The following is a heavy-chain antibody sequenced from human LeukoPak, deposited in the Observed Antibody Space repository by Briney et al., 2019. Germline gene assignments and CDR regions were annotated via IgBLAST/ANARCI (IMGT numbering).Heavy chain of an antibody. J-gene: IGHJ3*02. CDR2: INPNSGGT. V-gene: IGHV1-2*02. Sequence: ASVKVSCKASGYTFTGYYMHWVRQAPGQGLEWMGWINPNSGGTNYAQKFQGRVTMTRDTSISTAYMELSSLRSEDTAVYYCARAYEARFAFDIWGQGTMVTVSS. CDR1: GYTFTGYY. D-gene: IGHD3-22*01. CDR3: ARAYEARFAFDI.